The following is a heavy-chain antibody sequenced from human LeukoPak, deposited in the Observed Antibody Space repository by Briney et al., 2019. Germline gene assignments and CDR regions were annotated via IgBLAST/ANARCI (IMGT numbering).Heavy chain of an antibody. D-gene: IGHD7-27*01. V-gene: IGHV3-7*01. J-gene: IGHJ6*02. CDR2: IRQDGSEE. CDR1: GFTFSDYW. Sequence: GGSLRLSCAASGFTFSDYWMSWVRQAPGKGPEWVATIRQDGSEEHYVDSVKGRFTVSRDNARNSLFLQMNSLRVEDTAVYYCTTYKNWVAGDVWGQGTTVSVSS. CDR3: TTYKNWVAGDV.